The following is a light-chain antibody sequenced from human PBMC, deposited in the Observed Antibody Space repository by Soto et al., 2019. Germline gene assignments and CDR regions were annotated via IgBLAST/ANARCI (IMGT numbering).Light chain of an antibody. CDR2: AAS. CDR1: QSISRY. Sequence: DIQMTQSPSSLSASVGDRVTITCRASQSISRYLNWYQQKPGKAPKLLIYAASSLQSGVPSRLSGSGSGTDVTVTISSLQPEECADDYCQQRYSTPYTFGQGTKLEIK. J-gene: IGKJ2*01. V-gene: IGKV1-39*01. CDR3: QQRYSTPYT.